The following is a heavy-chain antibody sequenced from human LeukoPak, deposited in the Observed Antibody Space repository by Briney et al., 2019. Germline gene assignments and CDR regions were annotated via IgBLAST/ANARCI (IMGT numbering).Heavy chain of an antibody. CDR2: IYWDDDK. V-gene: IGHV2-5*02. J-gene: IGHJ5*02. Sequence: SGPTLVKPTQALTLTLTFSGFSLTTSGVGVGWIRQPPGKALEWRALIYWDDDKRLSPSLKTRLTITKDTSKNQVVLTMTNMDPVDTATYYCAHRKGGSWYEHWGQGTLVTVSS. CDR1: GFSLTTSGVG. D-gene: IGHD6-25*01. CDR3: AHRKGGSWYEH.